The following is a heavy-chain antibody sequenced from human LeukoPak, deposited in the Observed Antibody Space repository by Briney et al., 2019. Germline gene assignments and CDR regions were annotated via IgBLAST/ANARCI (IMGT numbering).Heavy chain of an antibody. CDR3: AKAPYPRYCTNGVCYTFDY. CDR1: GFTFSSYA. J-gene: IGHJ4*02. Sequence: GGSLRLSCAASGFTFSSYAMSWVRQAPGKGLEWVSAISGSGGSTYYADSVKGRFTISRDNSKNTLYLQMNSLRAEDTAVYYCAKAPYPRYCTNGVCYTFDYWGQGTLVTVSS. D-gene: IGHD2-8*01. V-gene: IGHV3-23*01. CDR2: ISGSGGST.